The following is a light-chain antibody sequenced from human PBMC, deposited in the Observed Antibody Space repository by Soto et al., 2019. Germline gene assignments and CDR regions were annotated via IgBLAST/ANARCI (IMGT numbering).Light chain of an antibody. CDR3: HQYNIDPWT. J-gene: IGKJ1*01. CDR1: QNINSW. V-gene: IGKV1-5*01. Sequence: DIQMTQSPSTLSASVGDRVTITCRASQNINSWLAWYQQKPGKGPKLLIYAASTLESGAPSRFSGSGSGTEFTLTISSLQPDDFATYYGHQYNIDPWTVGQGTKVEIK. CDR2: AAS.